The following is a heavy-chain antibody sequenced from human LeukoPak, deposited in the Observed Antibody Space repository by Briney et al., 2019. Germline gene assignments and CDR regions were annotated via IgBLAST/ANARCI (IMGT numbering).Heavy chain of an antibody. CDR2: ISSSGDIK. CDR1: GFTFTTHG. Sequence: GGSLRLSCAASGFTFTTHGMNWVRQAPGKGLEWVSGISSSGDIKYYADSVKGRFTISRDNSKNTLFLQINSLGAEDTAIYYCVPDLGYFQYAYWGQGTLVTVSS. CDR3: VPDLGYFQYAY. J-gene: IGHJ4*02. D-gene: IGHD5-12*01. V-gene: IGHV3-23*01.